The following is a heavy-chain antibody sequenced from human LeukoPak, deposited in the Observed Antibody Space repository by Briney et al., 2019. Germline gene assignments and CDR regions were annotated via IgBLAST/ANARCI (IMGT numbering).Heavy chain of an antibody. D-gene: IGHD6-13*01. CDR2: TYYRSKLYN. Sequence: PSQTLSLTCDISGDSVSSNSAAWNWIRQSPLRGLEWLGRTYYRSKLYNDYAVSVKSRITINPDTSKNQFSLQLNSVTPEDTAVYYCARSQYSSSWYRWFDPWGQGTLVTVSS. J-gene: IGHJ5*02. V-gene: IGHV6-1*01. CDR1: GDSVSSNSAA. CDR3: ARSQYSSSWYRWFDP.